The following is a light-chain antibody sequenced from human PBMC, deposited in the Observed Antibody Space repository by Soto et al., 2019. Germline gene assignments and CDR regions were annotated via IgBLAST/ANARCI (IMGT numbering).Light chain of an antibody. CDR3: QQYNSWPPIT. Sequence: IVMTQSPATLSVSPGERATLSCRASQSINYNLAWYQQKPGQVPRLLIYYASTRATGIPARFSGSGSGTEFTLTISSLQSEDFAVYYCQQYNSWPPITFGQGTRLEIK. J-gene: IGKJ5*01. CDR1: QSINYN. V-gene: IGKV3-15*01. CDR2: YAS.